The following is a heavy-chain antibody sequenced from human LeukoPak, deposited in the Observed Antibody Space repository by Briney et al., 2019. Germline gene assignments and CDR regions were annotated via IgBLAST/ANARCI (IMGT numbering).Heavy chain of an antibody. J-gene: IGHJ4*02. D-gene: IGHD2-2*01. CDR3: ARHIWEGSCRSTSCSSLDY. CDR2: IWNDGNNK. V-gene: IGHV3-33*01. Sequence: PGGSLRLSCAASGFTFSNYGMEWVRQAPGKGLEWVALIWNDGNNKHYADSVKGRFSISRDNSKNTLYLQMNSLRAEDTAVYYCARHIWEGSCRSTSCSSLDYWGQGTLVTVSS. CDR1: GFTFSNYG.